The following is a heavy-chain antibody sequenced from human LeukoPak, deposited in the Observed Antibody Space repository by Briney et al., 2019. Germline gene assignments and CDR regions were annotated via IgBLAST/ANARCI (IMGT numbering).Heavy chain of an antibody. Sequence: GGSLRLSCAASGFTFSSYSMNWVRQAPGKGLEWVSSISSSSSYIYYADSVKGRFTISRDNAKNSLYLQMNSLRAEDTAVYYCARERSPGYSSSWYGYWGQGTLVTVSS. J-gene: IGHJ4*02. CDR3: ARERSPGYSSSWYGY. V-gene: IGHV3-21*01. CDR2: ISSSSSYI. CDR1: GFTFSSYS. D-gene: IGHD6-13*01.